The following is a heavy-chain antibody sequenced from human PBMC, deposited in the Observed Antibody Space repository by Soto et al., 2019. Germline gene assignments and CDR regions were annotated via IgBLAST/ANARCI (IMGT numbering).Heavy chain of an antibody. CDR3: ARDPHQSGGLGYNWFDP. D-gene: IGHD1-26*01. V-gene: IGHV1-18*01. J-gene: IGHJ5*02. CDR1: GYTFTSYG. Sequence: WASVKVSCKASGYTFTSYGISWVRQAPGQGLEWMGWISAYNGNTNYAQKLQGRVTMTTDTSTSTAYMELRSLRSDDTAVYYCARDPHQSGGLGYNWFDPWGQGTLVTVSS. CDR2: ISAYNGNT.